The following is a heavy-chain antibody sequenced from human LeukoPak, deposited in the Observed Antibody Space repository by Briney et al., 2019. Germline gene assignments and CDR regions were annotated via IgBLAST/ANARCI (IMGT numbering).Heavy chain of an antibody. Sequence: KSSQTLSLTCAISGDRVSSSSGAWNWIRQSPSRGLEWLGRTYYRSKWYNDYALSVKSRLTINPDTSKNHFSLHLNSVTPEDTAVYYCARGVHGSTASFDSWGQGTLVTVSS. D-gene: IGHD2-15*01. J-gene: IGHJ4*02. V-gene: IGHV6-1*01. CDR1: GDRVSSSSGA. CDR2: TYYRSKWYN. CDR3: ARGVHGSTASFDS.